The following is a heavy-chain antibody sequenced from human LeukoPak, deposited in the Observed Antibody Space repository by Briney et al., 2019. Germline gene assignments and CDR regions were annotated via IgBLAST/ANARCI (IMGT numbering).Heavy chain of an antibody. D-gene: IGHD3-22*01. CDR2: MYSGGST. CDR1: GFTVSSNY. CDR3: ARDLSVTMIVVVMMGLDY. V-gene: IGHV3-66*01. J-gene: IGHJ4*02. Sequence: PGGSLRLSCAASGFTVSSNYMSWVRQAPGKGLEWVSVMYSGGSTYYADSVKGGFTISRDNSKNTLYLQMNSLRAEDTAVYYCARDLSVTMIVVVMMGLDYWGQGTLVTVSS.